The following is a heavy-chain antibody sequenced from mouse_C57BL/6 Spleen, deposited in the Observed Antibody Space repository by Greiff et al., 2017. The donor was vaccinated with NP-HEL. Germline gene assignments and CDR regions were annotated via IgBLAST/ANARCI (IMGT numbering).Heavy chain of an antibody. CDR3: SCSSRFITTFDAMDY. Sequence: EVQLVESGGGLVKPGGSLKLSCAASGFTFSSYAMSWVRQTPEKRLEWVATISDGGSNTYYPDNVKGRFTIPRANAKNHPYLQMSQLKSEDTAVYYISCSSRFITTFDAMDYWGQGTSVTVSS. CDR1: GFTFSSYA. V-gene: IGHV5-4*01. J-gene: IGHJ4*01. CDR2: ISDGGSNT. D-gene: IGHD1-1*01.